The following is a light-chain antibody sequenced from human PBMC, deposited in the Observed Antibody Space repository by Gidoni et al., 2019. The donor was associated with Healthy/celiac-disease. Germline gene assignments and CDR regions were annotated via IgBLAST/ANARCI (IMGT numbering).Light chain of an antibody. CDR3: QQYYSYPHT. CDR2: AAS. V-gene: IGKV1-8*01. J-gene: IGKJ2*01. CDR1: QGISSY. Sequence: IRLTQSPSSLSASTGDRVTITCRASQGISSYLAWYPQKPGKAPKLLIYAASTLQSGVPSRFSGSGSGTDFTLTISCLQSEDFATYYCQQYYSYPHTFGQGTKLEIK.